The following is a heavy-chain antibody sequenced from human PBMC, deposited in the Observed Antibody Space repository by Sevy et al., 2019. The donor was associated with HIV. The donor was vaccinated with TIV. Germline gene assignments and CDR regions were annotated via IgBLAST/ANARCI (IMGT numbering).Heavy chain of an antibody. CDR2: FDPEDGKR. CDR1: GYTLTELS. V-gene: IGHV1-24*01. Sequence: ASVKVSCKVSGYTLTELSMQWVRQAPGKGLEWVGTFDPEDGKRIYAQKFKGRLTMTEDTSTETAYMELNSLRSDDTAVYYCATTKDYYDSSGYPFDYWGQGTQVTVSS. CDR3: ATTKDYYDSSGYPFDY. J-gene: IGHJ4*02. D-gene: IGHD3-22*01.